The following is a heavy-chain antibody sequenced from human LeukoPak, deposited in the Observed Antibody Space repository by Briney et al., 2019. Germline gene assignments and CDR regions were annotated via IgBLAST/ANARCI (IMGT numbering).Heavy chain of an antibody. V-gene: IGHV1-2*02. CDR3: ARDNYGGNQYYFDY. Sequence: ASVKVSCKASGYTFTGYYMHWVRQAPGQGLEWMGWINPNSGGTNYAQKFQGRVIMTRDTSISTAYMELSRLRSDDTAVYYCARDNYGGNQYYFDYWGQGTLVTVSS. CDR1: GYTFTGYY. CDR2: INPNSGGT. J-gene: IGHJ4*02. D-gene: IGHD4-23*01.